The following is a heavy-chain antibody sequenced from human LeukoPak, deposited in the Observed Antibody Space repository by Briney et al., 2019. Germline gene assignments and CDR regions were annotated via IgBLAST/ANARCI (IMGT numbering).Heavy chain of an antibody. J-gene: IGHJ4*02. CDR2: ISISSSYI. V-gene: IGHV3-21*01. Sequence: PGGSLRLSCAASGLTFSSYSMNWVRQAPGKGLEWVSSISISSSYIYYADSVKGRFTISRDNAKNSLYLQMNSLRAEDTAVYYCARIGGVGATDPDYWGQGTLVTVSS. CDR3: ARIGGVGATDPDY. D-gene: IGHD1-26*01. CDR1: GLTFSSYS.